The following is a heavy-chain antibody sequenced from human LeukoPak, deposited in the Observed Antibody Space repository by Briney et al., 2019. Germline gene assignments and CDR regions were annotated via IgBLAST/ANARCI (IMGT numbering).Heavy chain of an antibody. CDR2: IIPILGVA. CDR3: AREGSSWSDDAFDI. D-gene: IGHD6-13*01. J-gene: IGHJ3*02. CDR1: GGTFSSYA. V-gene: IGHV1-69*04. Sequence: ASVKVSCKASGGTFSSYAISWVRQAPGQGLEWMGRIIPILGVANYAQKFQGRVTMTRNTSISTAYMELSSLRSEDTAVYYCAREGSSWSDDAFDIWGQGTMVTVSS.